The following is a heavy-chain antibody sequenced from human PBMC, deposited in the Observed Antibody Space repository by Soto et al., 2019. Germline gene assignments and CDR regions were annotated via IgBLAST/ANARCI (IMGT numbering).Heavy chain of an antibody. CDR2: INHSGST. CDR1: GGSFSGYY. V-gene: IGHV4-34*01. D-gene: IGHD3-10*01. Sequence: QVQLQQWGAGLLKPSETLSLTCAVYGGSFSGYYWSWIRQPPGKGLEWIGEINHSGSTNYNPSLKSRVTISVDTSKNQFSVKLSSVTAADTAVYYCAREYYYGAGSYYNGDGYYYYMDVWGKGTTVTVSS. CDR3: AREYYYGAGSYYNGDGYYYYMDV. J-gene: IGHJ6*03.